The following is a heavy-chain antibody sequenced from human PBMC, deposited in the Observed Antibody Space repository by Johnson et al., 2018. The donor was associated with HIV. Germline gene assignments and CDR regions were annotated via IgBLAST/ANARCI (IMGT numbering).Heavy chain of an antibody. J-gene: IGHJ3*02. CDR2: IWFDGSNK. Sequence: QVQLVESGGGVVQPGGSLRLSCAASGFTFSSYDMHWVRQAPGKGLEWVAVIWFDGSNKYYADSVKGRFTISRYNSKNTLYLQMNSLRAEDTAVYYCATFDAFDIWGQGTMVTVSS. CDR1: GFTFSSYD. V-gene: IGHV3-33*01. CDR3: ATFDAFDI.